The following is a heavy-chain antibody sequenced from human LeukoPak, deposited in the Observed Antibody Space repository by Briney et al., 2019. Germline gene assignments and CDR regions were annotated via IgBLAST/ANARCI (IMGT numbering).Heavy chain of an antibody. D-gene: IGHD5-12*01. J-gene: IGHJ5*02. Sequence: PGGSLRLSCAASGFTFSSYSMNWVRQAPGKGLEWVSSISNSSSYIYYADSVKGRFIISRDNAKNSVYLQMNSLRAEDTAVYYCARVRGYGDHPSWLDPWGQGTQVTVSS. V-gene: IGHV3-21*01. CDR2: ISNSSSYI. CDR3: ARVRGYGDHPSWLDP. CDR1: GFTFSSYS.